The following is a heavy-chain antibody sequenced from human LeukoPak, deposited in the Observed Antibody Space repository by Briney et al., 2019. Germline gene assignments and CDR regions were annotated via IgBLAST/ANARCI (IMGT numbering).Heavy chain of an antibody. Sequence: SQTLSLTCTVSGGSISSGSYYWSWIRQPAGKGLEWIGRIYTSGSTNYNPSLKSRVTISVDTSKNQFSLKLSSVTAADTAVYYCARGLDKLDPWGQGTLVTVSS. D-gene: IGHD6-19*01. V-gene: IGHV4-61*02. CDR2: IYTSGST. CDR1: GGSISSGSYY. CDR3: ARGLDKLDP. J-gene: IGHJ5*02.